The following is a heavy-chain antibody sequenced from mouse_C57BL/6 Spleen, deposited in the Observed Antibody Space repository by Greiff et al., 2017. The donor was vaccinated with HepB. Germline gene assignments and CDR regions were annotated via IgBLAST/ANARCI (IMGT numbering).Heavy chain of an antibody. Sequence: DVKLQESGPGLVKPSQSLSLTCSVTGYSITSGYYWNWIRQFPGNKLEWMGYISYDGSNNYNPSLKNRISITRDTSKNQFFLKLNSVTTEDTATYYCARDGYGNFAYWGQGTLVTVSA. D-gene: IGHD2-1*01. CDR3: ARDGYGNFAY. J-gene: IGHJ3*01. V-gene: IGHV3-6*01. CDR2: ISYDGSN. CDR1: GYSITSGYY.